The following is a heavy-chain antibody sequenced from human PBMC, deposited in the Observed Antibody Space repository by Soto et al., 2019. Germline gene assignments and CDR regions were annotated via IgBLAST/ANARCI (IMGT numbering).Heavy chain of an antibody. CDR2: ISDNGGNT. J-gene: IGHJ4*02. CDR1: GFTFRSYA. V-gene: IGHV3-23*01. D-gene: IGHD3-22*01. Sequence: VQLLESGGALVQPGGALRLSCEASGFTFRSYAMSWVRQAPGKGLEWVSAISDNGGNTYYPDSVRGRFTIYRDNSKNTLFLQMNSVRAEDTAVYYCAKDFSYDSSGVLDYWGQGTLVNVSS. CDR3: AKDFSYDSSGVLDY.